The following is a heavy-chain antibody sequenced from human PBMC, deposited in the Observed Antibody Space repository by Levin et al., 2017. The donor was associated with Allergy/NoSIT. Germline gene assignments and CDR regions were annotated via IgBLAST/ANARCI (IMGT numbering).Heavy chain of an antibody. CDR2: ITWNSGNI. D-gene: IGHD5-18*01. CDR1: GFKFGDYA. CDR3: TTDSETRVDTPLVTAFDS. Sequence: SLKISCAGSGFKFGDYAMHWVRQVPAKGLEWVSGITWNSGNIIYADSLKGRFTISRDNRKNSLYLQVNSLKPDDTALYFCTTDSETRVDTPLVTAFDSWGQGTLVTVSS. J-gene: IGHJ4*02. V-gene: IGHV3-9*01.